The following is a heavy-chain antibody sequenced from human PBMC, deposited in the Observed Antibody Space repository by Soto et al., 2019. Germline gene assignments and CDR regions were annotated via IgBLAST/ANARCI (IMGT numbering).Heavy chain of an antibody. V-gene: IGHV4-59*08. J-gene: IGHJ4*02. D-gene: IGHD2-2*01. CDR3: ASCPQNCITTSPCCLFFDY. CDR2: IYYSGST. Sequence: SETLSLTCTVSGGSISSYYWSWIRQPPGKGLEWIGYIYYSGSTNYNPSLKSRVTISVDTSKNQFSLKLSSVTAADTAVYYCASCPQNCITTSPCCLFFDYWGQGTLVTVSS. CDR1: GGSISSYY.